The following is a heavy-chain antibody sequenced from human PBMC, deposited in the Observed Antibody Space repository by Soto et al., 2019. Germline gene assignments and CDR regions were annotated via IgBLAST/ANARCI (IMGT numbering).Heavy chain of an antibody. CDR1: GGSISSYY. J-gene: IGHJ4*02. Sequence: SETLSLTCTVSGGSISSYYWSWVRQPPGKGLEWIGYIYYSGSTNYNPSLKSRVTISVDTSKNQFSLKLSSVTAADTAVYYCARRTSGSYFGYWGQGTLVTVSS. D-gene: IGHD1-26*01. CDR3: ARRTSGSYFGY. CDR2: IYYSGST. V-gene: IGHV4-59*01.